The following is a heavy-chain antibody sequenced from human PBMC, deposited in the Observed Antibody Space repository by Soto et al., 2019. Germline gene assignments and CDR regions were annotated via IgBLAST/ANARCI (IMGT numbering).Heavy chain of an antibody. V-gene: IGHV1-69*12. CDR3: ARGPPSYYYGSGRQLYYFDY. Sequence: QVQLVQSGAEVKKPGSSVKVSCKASGGTFSSYAISWVRQAPGQGLEWMGGIIPIFGTANYAQKFQGRVRIPADESRRKAHRGLRSLKSEDAAVFYCARGPPSYYYGSGRQLYYFDYGGQETLVTVPS. CDR1: GGTFSSYA. CDR2: IIPIFGTA. J-gene: IGHJ4*02. D-gene: IGHD3-10*01.